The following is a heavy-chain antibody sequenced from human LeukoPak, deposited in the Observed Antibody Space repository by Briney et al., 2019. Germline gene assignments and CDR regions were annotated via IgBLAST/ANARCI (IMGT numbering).Heavy chain of an antibody. Sequence: PSGTLSLTCAVSGGSISSSNWWSWVRQPPGKGLEWIGEIYHSGSTNYNPSLKSRVTISVDKSKNQFSLKLSSVTAADTAVYYCASRGLLWFGELDYWGQGTLVTVSS. CDR2: IYHSGST. CDR1: GGSISSSNW. CDR3: ASRGLLWFGELDY. V-gene: IGHV4-4*02. D-gene: IGHD3-10*01. J-gene: IGHJ4*02.